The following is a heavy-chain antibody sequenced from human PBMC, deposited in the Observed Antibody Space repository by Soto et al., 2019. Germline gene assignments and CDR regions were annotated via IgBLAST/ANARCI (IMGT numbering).Heavy chain of an antibody. CDR3: ARDNYGPIDY. D-gene: IGHD3-10*01. CDR2: VDPRSGDR. Sequence: QVQLVQSGAELKKPGASVRVSCKPSGYTFTDLYIHWVRQAPGQGLEWMGWVDPRSGDRRNTQKFQGRVTMSRDTYTSTVYMELNSLTSDDTAVYYSARDNYGPIDYWGQGTLVTVSS. J-gene: IGHJ4*02. CDR1: GYTFTDLY. V-gene: IGHV1-2*02.